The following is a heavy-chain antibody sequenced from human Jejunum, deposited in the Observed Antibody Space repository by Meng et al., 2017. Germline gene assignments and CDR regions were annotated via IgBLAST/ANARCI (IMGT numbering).Heavy chain of an antibody. Sequence: GSLRLSCTVSGASVGGDYWSWIRQPPGKGLEWIGYIYNTGSTNYNPSIKSRVTISIDTAKSQFSLELSSVTAAETAVYYCGRGPPAASWGPGTLVTVSS. CDR3: GRGPPAAS. V-gene: IGHV4-59*02. CDR2: IYNTGST. J-gene: IGHJ5*02. D-gene: IGHD2-15*01. CDR1: GASVGGDY.